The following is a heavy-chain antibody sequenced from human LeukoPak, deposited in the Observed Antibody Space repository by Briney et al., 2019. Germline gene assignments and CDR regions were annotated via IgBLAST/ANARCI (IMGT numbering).Heavy chain of an antibody. CDR1: GYTFTGYH. Sequence: ASVKVSCKASGYTFTGYHMHWVRQAPGQGLEWMAWINPNSGATDYAQKFQGRVTMTRDTSTSTAYMEFSMLRSDDTAVYYCARFNGNHFDYWGQGTLVTVSS. V-gene: IGHV1-2*02. CDR2: INPNSGAT. CDR3: ARFNGNHFDY. J-gene: IGHJ4*02.